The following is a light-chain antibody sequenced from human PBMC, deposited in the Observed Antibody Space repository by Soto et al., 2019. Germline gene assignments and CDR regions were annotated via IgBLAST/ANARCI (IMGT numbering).Light chain of an antibody. V-gene: IGKV3-20*01. CDR1: QSVSSSY. CDR2: GAS. CDR3: QQYGSSPSGT. J-gene: IGKJ5*01. Sequence: EIVLTQSPGTLSLSPGERATLSCRASQSVSSSYLAWYQQKPSQAPRLLIYGASSRATGIPDRFSGSGSGTDFTLTISRLEPEDFAVYYCQQYGSSPSGTFGQGTRLEIK.